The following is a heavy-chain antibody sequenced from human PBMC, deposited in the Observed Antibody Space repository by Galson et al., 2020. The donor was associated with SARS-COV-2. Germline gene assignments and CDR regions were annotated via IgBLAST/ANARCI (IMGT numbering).Heavy chain of an antibody. CDR1: GFSFSNYG. CDR2: IWYAGGNK. J-gene: IGHJ6*03. V-gene: IGHV3-33*06. D-gene: IGHD3-10*02. Sequence: GESLKISCVASGFSFSNYGMYWVRQAPGKGLEWVAVIWYAGGNKYYADSVKGRFTISRDNSKNTLYLQMNNLRAEDTAVYYCAKPGTIFALVATNGGYMDVWGKGTTVTVSS. CDR3: AKPGTIFALVATNGGYMDV.